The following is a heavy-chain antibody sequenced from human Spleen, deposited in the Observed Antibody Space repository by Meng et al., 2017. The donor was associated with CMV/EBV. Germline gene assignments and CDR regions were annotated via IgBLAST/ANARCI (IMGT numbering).Heavy chain of an antibody. CDR1: GDPIRNNEW. CDR3: VRKSLCSGISCYDF. V-gene: IGHV4-4*02. D-gene: IGHD3-10*02. CDR2: VFSGGTN. Sequence: VSGDPIRNNEWWSLGRQTPGEGVGWIGGVFSGGTNTYKPSLRSRVSMSVDKSKSQISLTLTSVTAADTAVYHCVRKSLCSGISCYDFWGRGTLVTVSS. J-gene: IGHJ4*02.